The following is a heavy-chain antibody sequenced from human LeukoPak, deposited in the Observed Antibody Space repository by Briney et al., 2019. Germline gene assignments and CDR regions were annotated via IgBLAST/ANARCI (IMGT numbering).Heavy chain of an antibody. CDR1: GFTFSSYG. Sequence: GGSLRLSCAASGFTFSSYGMHWVRQAPGKGLEWMAVISYDGSNKYYADSVKGRFTISRDNSKNTLYLQMNSLRAENTAVYYCAELGITMIGGVWGKGTTVTISS. D-gene: IGHD3-10*02. V-gene: IGHV3-30*18. CDR2: ISYDGSNK. CDR3: AELGITMIGGV. J-gene: IGHJ6*04.